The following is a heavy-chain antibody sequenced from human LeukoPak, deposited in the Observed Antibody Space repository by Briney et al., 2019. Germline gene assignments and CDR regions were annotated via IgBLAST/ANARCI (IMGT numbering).Heavy chain of an antibody. CDR1: GFTFDDYA. Sequence: GRSLRLSCAASGFTFDDYAMHWVRQAPGKGLEWVSGISWNSGSIGYADSVKGRFTISRDNAKNSLYLQMNSLRAEDTAVYYCARGRPDYWGQGTLVTVSS. V-gene: IGHV3-9*01. CDR3: ARGRPDY. J-gene: IGHJ4*02. CDR2: ISWNSGSI.